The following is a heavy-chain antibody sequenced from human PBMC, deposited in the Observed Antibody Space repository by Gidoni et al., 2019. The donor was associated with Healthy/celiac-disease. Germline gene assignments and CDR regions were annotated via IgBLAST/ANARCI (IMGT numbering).Heavy chain of an antibody. D-gene: IGHD2-2*01. J-gene: IGHJ6*02. V-gene: IGHV1-18*04. CDR1: GYTFTRYG. CDR2: ISAYNGNT. Sequence: QVQLVQSGAEVKKPGASVKVSCKASGYTFTRYGISWVRQAPGQVLEWMGWISAYNGNTNYAQKLQGRVTMTTYTSTSTAYMELRSLRSDDTAVYYCARDRSQVSCSSTSCYYYYGMDVWGQGTTVTVSS. CDR3: ARDRSQVSCSSTSCYYYYGMDV.